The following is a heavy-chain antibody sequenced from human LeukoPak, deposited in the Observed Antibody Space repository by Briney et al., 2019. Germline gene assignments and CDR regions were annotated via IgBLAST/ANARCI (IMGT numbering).Heavy chain of an antibody. CDR1: GYTFTGYY. D-gene: IGHD4-17*01. V-gene: IGHV1-2*02. J-gene: IGHJ6*03. CDR2: INPNSGGT. Sequence: ASVKVSCKASGYTFTGYYMHWVRQAPGQGLEWMGWINPNSGGTNYAQKFQGRVTMTRDTSISTAYMELSRLRSDDTAVYYCATRHDYGDSYYYYYMDVWGKGTTVTVSS. CDR3: ATRHDYGDSYYYYYMDV.